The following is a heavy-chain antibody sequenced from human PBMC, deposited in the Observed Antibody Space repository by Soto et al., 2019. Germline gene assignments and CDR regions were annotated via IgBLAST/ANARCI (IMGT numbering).Heavy chain of an antibody. Sequence: ELQLLESGGDLVQPGGSLRLSCAASGFTFAGHAMTWVRQAPGKGLEWVSTISEIGDTTYYADSVKGRFTISRDNSKNTLFLQLSSLRVEDTALYYCVPRSSGAGGEDCWGQGTLVTVSS. CDR1: GFTFAGHA. CDR3: VPRSSGAGGEDC. J-gene: IGHJ4*02. D-gene: IGHD3-16*01. CDR2: ISEIGDTT. V-gene: IGHV3-23*01.